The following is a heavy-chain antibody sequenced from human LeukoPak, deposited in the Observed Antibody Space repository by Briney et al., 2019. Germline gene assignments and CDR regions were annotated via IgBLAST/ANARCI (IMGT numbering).Heavy chain of an antibody. J-gene: IGHJ6*02. CDR1: GYSFTSYW. CDR3: ARFYLGCSGGSCYRYYYYYYGMDV. D-gene: IGHD2-15*01. CDR2: IYPGDSDT. V-gene: IGHV5-51*01. Sequence: GESLKISCKGSGYSFTSYWIGWVRQMPGKGLEWMGIIYPGDSDTRYSPSFQGQVTISADKSISTAYLQWSSLKASDTAMYYCARFYLGCSGGSCYRYYYYYYGMDVWGQGTTVTVSS.